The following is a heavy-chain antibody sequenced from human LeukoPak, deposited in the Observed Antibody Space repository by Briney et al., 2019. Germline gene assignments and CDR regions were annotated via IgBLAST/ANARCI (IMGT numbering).Heavy chain of an antibody. CDR2: IQQDGSDK. J-gene: IGHJ4*02. Sequence: PGGSLRLSCAASGFTFSSYWMSWVRQAPGKGLEWVANIQQDGSDKYYVDSVKGRFTISRDNAKNSLYLQMNSLRAEDTAVYYCARELGSYSSSSQGDYLGQGTLVTVSS. CDR1: GFTFSSYW. D-gene: IGHD6-6*01. V-gene: IGHV3-7*01. CDR3: ARELGSYSSSSQGDY.